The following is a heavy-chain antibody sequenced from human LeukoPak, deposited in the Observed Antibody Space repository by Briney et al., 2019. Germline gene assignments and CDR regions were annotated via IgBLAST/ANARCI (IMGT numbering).Heavy chain of an antibody. CDR2: ISGSGGSP. D-gene: IGHD1-14*01. V-gene: IGHV3-23*01. CDR1: GFTFSSYA. J-gene: IGHJ4*02. Sequence: PGGSLRLSCAASGFTFSSYAMSWVRQAPGKGLEWVSAISGSGGSPYYADSVKGRFTISRDNSKTTLYLQMNSLRAEDTAVYYCAKSPPIHDTEDYWGQGTLVTVSS. CDR3: AKSPPIHDTEDY.